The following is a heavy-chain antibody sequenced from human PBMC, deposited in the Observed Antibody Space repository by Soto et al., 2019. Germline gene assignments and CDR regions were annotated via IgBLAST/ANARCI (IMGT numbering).Heavy chain of an antibody. CDR3: ARALDGTAFDY. D-gene: IGHD1-1*01. V-gene: IGHV1-2*02. CDR1: GYTFTHHY. CDR2: INPDSGGA. J-gene: IGHJ4*02. Sequence: TSVKVSCKTSGYTFTHHYIYWVRQAPGQGLEWMGWINPDSGGAKYAQKFQGRVSLTRDTSISTAHMELSSLTSDDTAMYYCARALDGTAFDYWGPGSQVTVSS.